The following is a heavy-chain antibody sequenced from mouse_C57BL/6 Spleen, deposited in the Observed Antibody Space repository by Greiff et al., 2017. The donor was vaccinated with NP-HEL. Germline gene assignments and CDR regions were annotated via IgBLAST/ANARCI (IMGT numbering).Heavy chain of an antibody. Sequence: EVQVVESGGGLVKPGGSLKLSCAASGFTFSDYGMHWVRQAPEKGLEWVAYISSGSSTIYYVDTVKGRFTISRDNAKNTLFLQMTSLRSEDTAMYYCARRRLSGYYAMDYWGQGTSVTVSS. V-gene: IGHV5-17*01. J-gene: IGHJ4*01. CDR1: GFTFSDYG. CDR3: ARRRLSGYYAMDY. CDR2: ISSGSSTI. D-gene: IGHD3-2*02.